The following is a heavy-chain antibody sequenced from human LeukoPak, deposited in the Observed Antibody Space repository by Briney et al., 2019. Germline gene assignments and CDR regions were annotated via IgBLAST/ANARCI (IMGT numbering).Heavy chain of an antibody. CDR3: ARDPGTYFDS. V-gene: IGHV3-74*01. CDR2: INSDGSTT. CDR1: GFTFSSYW. D-gene: IGHD1-1*01. Sequence: GGSLRLSCAASGFTFSSYWMHWVRQAPGKGLVWLSRINSDGSTTSYADSVKGRFSISRDNAKSTLFLQMNSLRAEDTAVYYCARDPGTYFDSWGQGTLVTVSS. J-gene: IGHJ4*02.